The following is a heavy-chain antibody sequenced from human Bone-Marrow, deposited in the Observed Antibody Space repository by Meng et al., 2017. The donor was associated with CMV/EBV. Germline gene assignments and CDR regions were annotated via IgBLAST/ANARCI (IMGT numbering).Heavy chain of an antibody. J-gene: IGHJ6*02. Sequence: LTCASSGFTFSDYYMSWIRQAPGKGLEWVSYISSSGSTIYYADSVKGRFTISRDNAKNSLYLQMNSLRAEDTAVYYCARVNERLVVPAAMSDYYGKDVWGQGTTVTVSS. CDR3: ARVNERLVVPAAMSDYYGKDV. CDR2: ISSSGSTI. V-gene: IGHV3-11*04. CDR1: GFTFSDYY. D-gene: IGHD2-2*01.